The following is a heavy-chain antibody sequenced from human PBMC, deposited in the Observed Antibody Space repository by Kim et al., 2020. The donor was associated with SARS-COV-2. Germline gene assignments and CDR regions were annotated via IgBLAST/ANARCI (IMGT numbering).Heavy chain of an antibody. CDR1: GYTFTSYA. J-gene: IGHJ5*02. Sequence: ASVKVSCKASGYTFTSYAMHWVRQAPGQRLEWMGWINAGNGNTKYSQKFQGRVTITRDTSASTAYMELSSLRSEDTAVYYCARAEIAVAGGDWFDPWGQGTLVTVSS. D-gene: IGHD6-19*01. CDR3: ARAEIAVAGGDWFDP. V-gene: IGHV1-3*01. CDR2: INAGNGNT.